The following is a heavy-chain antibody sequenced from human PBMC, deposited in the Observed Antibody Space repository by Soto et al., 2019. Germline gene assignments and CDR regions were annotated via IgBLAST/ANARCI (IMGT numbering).Heavy chain of an antibody. CDR2: ISAYNGNT. J-gene: IGHJ5*02. V-gene: IGHV1-18*01. CDR3: ARVYDYGDYNWFDP. Sequence: ASVKVSCKASGYTFTSYGISWVPQAPGQGLEWMGWISAYNGNTNYAQKLQGRVTMTTDTSTSTAYMELRSLRSDDTAVYYCARVYDYGDYNWFDPWGQGTLVTVSS. CDR1: GYTFTSYG. D-gene: IGHD4-17*01.